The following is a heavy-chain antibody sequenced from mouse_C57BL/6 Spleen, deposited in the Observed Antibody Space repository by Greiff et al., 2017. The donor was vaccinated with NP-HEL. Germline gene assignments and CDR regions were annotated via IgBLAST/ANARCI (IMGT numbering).Heavy chain of an antibody. Sequence: QVQLKQPGAELVMPGASVKLSCKASGYTFTSYWMHWVKQRPGQGLEWIGEIDPSDSYTNYNQKFKGKSTLTVDKSSSTAYMQLSSLTSEDSAVYYCARSLGRGWYFDVWGTGTTVTVSS. CDR1: GYTFTSYW. CDR2: IDPSDSYT. D-gene: IGHD4-1*01. J-gene: IGHJ1*03. CDR3: ARSLGRGWYFDV. V-gene: IGHV1-69*01.